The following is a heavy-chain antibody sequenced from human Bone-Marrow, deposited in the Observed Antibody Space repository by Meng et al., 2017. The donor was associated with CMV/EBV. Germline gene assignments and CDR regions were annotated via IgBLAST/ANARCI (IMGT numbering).Heavy chain of an antibody. J-gene: IGHJ4*02. V-gene: IGHV3-48*03. CDR2: ISSSGNTI. CDR1: GFTFSSYE. CDR3: ARGADAYCSSTSCYMPY. D-gene: IGHD2-2*02. Sequence: GESLKISCAASGFTFSSYEMNWVRQAPGMGLEWVSYISSSGNTIYYADSVKGRFTISRDNAKNSLYLQMNSLRAEDTAVYYCARGADAYCSSTSCYMPYWGQGTLVTVSS.